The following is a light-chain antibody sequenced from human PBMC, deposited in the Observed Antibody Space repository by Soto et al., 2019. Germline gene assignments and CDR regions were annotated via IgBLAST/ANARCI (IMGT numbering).Light chain of an antibody. CDR3: GSYGSTRGTLEVVL. V-gene: IGLV2-14*01. Sequence: QSALTQPASVSGSPGQSITISCTGSSSDVGAYDYVSWYQHHPGKAPKLLIYEVSNRPSGVSNRFSGPKSGNTSSLTISGLHAGDEADYECGSYGSTRGTLEVVLFGGGTKLTVL. CDR1: SSDVGAYDY. J-gene: IGLJ2*01. CDR2: EVS.